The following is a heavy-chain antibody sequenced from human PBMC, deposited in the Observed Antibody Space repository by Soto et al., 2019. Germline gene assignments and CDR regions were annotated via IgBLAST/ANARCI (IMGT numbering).Heavy chain of an antibody. D-gene: IGHD6-13*01. Sequence: GGSLRLSCAASGFTFSSYAMHWVRQAPGKGLEWVAVISYDGSNKYYADSVKGRFTISRDNSKNTLYLQMNSLRAEDTAVYYCAREYPALAAAGRGWFDPWGQGTLVTVSS. J-gene: IGHJ5*02. V-gene: IGHV3-30-3*01. CDR3: AREYPALAAAGRGWFDP. CDR2: ISYDGSNK. CDR1: GFTFSSYA.